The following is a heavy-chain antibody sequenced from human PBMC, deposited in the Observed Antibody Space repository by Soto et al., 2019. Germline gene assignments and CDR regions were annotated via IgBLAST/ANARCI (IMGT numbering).Heavy chain of an antibody. CDR1: GFTFSSYS. D-gene: IGHD3-22*01. CDR2: ISSSSSYI. V-gene: IGHV3-21*01. Sequence: ALRLSCAASGFTFSSYSMNWVRQAPGKGLEWVSSISSSSSYIYYADSVKGRFTISRDNAKNSLYLQMNSLRAEDTAVYYCARGTSYYDSSGYFYWGQGTLVTVLL. CDR3: ARGTSYYDSSGYFY. J-gene: IGHJ4*02.